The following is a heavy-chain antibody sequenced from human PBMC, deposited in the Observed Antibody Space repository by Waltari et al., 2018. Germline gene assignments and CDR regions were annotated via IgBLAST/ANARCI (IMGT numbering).Heavy chain of an antibody. D-gene: IGHD5-18*01. J-gene: IGHJ3*02. CDR1: GFTFSSYW. CDR2: IKPDESGR. V-gene: IGHV3-7*01. Sequence: EVQLVESGGGLVQPGGSLRRACAASGFTFSSYWMSWVRQAPGKGLEWFAKIKPDESGRYYVDSVKGRFTIARDNAKNSLFLQMNSLRAEDTAVYYCVRYGYGDIWGRGTMVTVSS. CDR3: VRYGYGDI.